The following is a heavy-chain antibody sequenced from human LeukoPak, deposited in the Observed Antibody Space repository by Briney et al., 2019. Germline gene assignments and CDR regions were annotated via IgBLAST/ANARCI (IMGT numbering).Heavy chain of an antibody. CDR2: INPSGGST. V-gene: IGHV1-46*01. D-gene: IGHD3-10*01. J-gene: IGHJ4*02. CDR3: AREYGSGSYYNAVLY. Sequence: GASVKVSCKASGYTFTSYYMHWVRQALGQGLEWMGIINPSGGSTSYAQKFQGRVTMTRDTSTSTVYMELSSLRSEDTAVYYCAREYGSGSYYNAVLYWGQGTLVTVSS. CDR1: GYTFTSYY.